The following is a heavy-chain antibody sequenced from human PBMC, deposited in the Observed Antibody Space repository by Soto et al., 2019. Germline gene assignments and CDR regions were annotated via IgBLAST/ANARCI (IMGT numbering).Heavy chain of an antibody. Sequence: SETLSLTCTVSGGSISSGGYYWSWIRQHPGKGLEWIGYIYYSGSTYYNPSLKSRVTISVDTSKNQFSLKLSSVTAADTAVYYCARDLRGVYDFWSGKQDWYYYGMDVWGQGTTVT. J-gene: IGHJ6*02. D-gene: IGHD3-3*01. CDR3: ARDLRGVYDFWSGKQDWYYYGMDV. CDR1: GGSISSGGYY. V-gene: IGHV4-31*03. CDR2: IYYSGST.